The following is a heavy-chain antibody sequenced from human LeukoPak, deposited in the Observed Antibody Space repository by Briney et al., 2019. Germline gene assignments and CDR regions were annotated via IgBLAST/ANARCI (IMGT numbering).Heavy chain of an antibody. Sequence: ASVKVSCKASGYTFTSYGISWVRQAPGQGLEWMGWISAYNGNTNYAQKLQGRVTMTTDTSTSTAYMELRSLRSDDTAVYYCARSNPMSPHYYYGMDVWGQGTTVTVSS. V-gene: IGHV1-18*01. CDR3: ARSNPMSPHYYYGMDV. J-gene: IGHJ6*02. CDR1: GYTFTSYG. D-gene: IGHD3-10*02. CDR2: ISAYNGNT.